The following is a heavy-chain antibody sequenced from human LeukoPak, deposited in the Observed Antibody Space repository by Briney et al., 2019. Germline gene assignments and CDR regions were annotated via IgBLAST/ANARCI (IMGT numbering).Heavy chain of an antibody. J-gene: IGHJ5*02. CDR2: MNPNSGNT. V-gene: IGHV1-8*01. CDR3: ARTRYCSSTSCYGSHNWFDP. D-gene: IGHD2-2*01. CDR1: GYTFTSYD. Sequence: ASVKVSCKASGYTFTSYDINWVRQATGQGLEWMGWMNPNSGNTGYAQKFQGRVTITRNTSISTAYMELSSLRSEDTAVYYCARTRYCSSTSCYGSHNWFDPWGQGTLVTVSS.